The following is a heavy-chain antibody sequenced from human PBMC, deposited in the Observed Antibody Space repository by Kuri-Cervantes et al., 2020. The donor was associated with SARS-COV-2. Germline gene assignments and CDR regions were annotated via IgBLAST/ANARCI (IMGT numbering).Heavy chain of an antibody. J-gene: IGHJ4*02. CDR1: GFTFSSYA. CDR2: MSGSGRSI. Sequence: GESLKISCAASGFTFSSYAMTWVRQAPGKGLEWVSTMSGSGRSIYYADSVQGRFTISRDNSKNTLFLQMNALRAEDTAVYYCVRDGDHWNFDYWGQGTLVTVSS. D-gene: IGHD1-1*01. V-gene: IGHV3-23*01. CDR3: VRDGDHWNFDY.